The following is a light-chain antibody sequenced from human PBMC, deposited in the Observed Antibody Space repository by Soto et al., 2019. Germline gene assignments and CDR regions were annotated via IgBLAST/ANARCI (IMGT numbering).Light chain of an antibody. V-gene: IGKV1-5*03. CDR2: KAS. Sequence: DIQMTQSPSTLSASVGDRVTITCRASQSISYWLAWYQQKPGKAPTVLIYKASTLESGVPSRFSGSGSRTEFTPTISSLQPDDFATYYCQQYNSYSITFGGGTKLEMK. CDR1: QSISYW. CDR3: QQYNSYSIT. J-gene: IGKJ4*01.